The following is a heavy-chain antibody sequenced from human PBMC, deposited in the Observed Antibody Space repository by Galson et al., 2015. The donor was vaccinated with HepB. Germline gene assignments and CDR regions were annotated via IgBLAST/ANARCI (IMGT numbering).Heavy chain of an antibody. Sequence: SVKVSCKASGGTFSSYAISWVRQAPGQGLEWMGGIIPIFGTANYAQKFKGRVTITADESTSTAYMELSSLRSVDTAVYYCASDPRGHHSWFDPWGQGTLITVSS. D-gene: IGHD3-22*01. CDR1: GGTFSSYA. V-gene: IGHV1-69*13. CDR3: ASDPRGHHSWFDP. J-gene: IGHJ5*02. CDR2: IIPIFGTA.